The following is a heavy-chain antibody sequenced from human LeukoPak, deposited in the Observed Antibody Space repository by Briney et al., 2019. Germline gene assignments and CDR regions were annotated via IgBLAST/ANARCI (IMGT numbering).Heavy chain of an antibody. CDR3: LRDEVGATTEFDY. J-gene: IGHJ4*02. CDR2: ISSSGSTI. D-gene: IGHD1-26*01. Sequence: PGGSLRLSCAASGFTFSSYEMNWVRQAPGKGLEWVSYISSSGSTIYYADSVKGRFTISRDNAKNSLYLQMNSLRAEDTAVYYCLRDEVGATTEFDYWGQGTLVTVAS. CDR1: GFTFSSYE. V-gene: IGHV3-48*03.